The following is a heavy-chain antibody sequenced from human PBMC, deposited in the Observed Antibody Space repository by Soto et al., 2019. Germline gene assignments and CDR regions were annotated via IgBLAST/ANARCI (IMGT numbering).Heavy chain of an antibody. D-gene: IGHD6-13*01. V-gene: IGHV1-69*01. CDR1: GGTFSSYA. Sequence: QVQLVQSGAEVKKPGSSVKVSCKASGGTFSSYAISWVRQAPGQGLEWMGGIIPIFGTANYAQKFHGRVTITADESTSTAYMELSSLRSEDTAVYYCARDLAAAGKYYYYYYGMDVWGQGTTVTVSS. J-gene: IGHJ6*02. CDR3: ARDLAAAGKYYYYYYGMDV. CDR2: IIPIFGTA.